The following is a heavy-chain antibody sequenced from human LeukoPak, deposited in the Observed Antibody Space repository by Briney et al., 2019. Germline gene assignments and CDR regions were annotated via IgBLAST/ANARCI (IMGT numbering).Heavy chain of an antibody. V-gene: IGHV1-3*01. CDR2: INAGNGNT. Sequence: EASVKVSCKASGYTFTSYAMHWVRQAPGQRLEWIGWINAGNGNTKYSQKFQGRVTITRDTSASTAYMELSSLRSEDTAVYYCARDSVVGNRWPFDYWGQGTLVTVSS. CDR3: ARDSVVGNRWPFDY. CDR1: GYTFTSYA. J-gene: IGHJ4*02. D-gene: IGHD2-2*01.